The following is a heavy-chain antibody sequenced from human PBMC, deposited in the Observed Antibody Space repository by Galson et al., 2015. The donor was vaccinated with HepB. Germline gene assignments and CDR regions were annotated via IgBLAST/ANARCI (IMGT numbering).Heavy chain of an antibody. CDR2: VSANGATT. D-gene: IGHD4-17*01. J-gene: IGHJ4*02. V-gene: IGHV3-23*01. Sequence: SLRLSCAASTLILTKYAMTWVRQAPGKGLEWVSVVSANGATTHYADSVRGRFTIFRDNSKNTLYLQMSSLKPEDTAVYFCAKNYGEYVYDPFDLWGQGTLVTVSS. CDR1: TLILTKYA. CDR3: AKNYGEYVYDPFDL.